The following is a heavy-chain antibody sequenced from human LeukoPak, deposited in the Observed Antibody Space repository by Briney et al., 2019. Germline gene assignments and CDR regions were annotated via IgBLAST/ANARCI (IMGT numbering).Heavy chain of an antibody. CDR2: INHSGST. J-gene: IGHJ4*02. D-gene: IGHD1-26*01. Sequence: KPSETLSLTCAVYGGSFSGYYWSWIRQPPGKWLEWIWEINHSGSTNYNPSLKSRVTISVDTSKNQFSLKLSSVTAADTAVYYCARRVRVGATTLIRGRHLDYWGQGTLVTVSS. CDR3: ARRVRVGATTLIRGRHLDY. CDR1: GGSFSGYY. V-gene: IGHV4-34*01.